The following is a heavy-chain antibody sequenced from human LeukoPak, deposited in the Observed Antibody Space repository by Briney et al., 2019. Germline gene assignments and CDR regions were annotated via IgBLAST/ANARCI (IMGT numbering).Heavy chain of an antibody. V-gene: IGHV3-15*07. CDR2: IKSKTDGGTT. J-gene: IGHJ6*02. Sequence: GGSLRLSCAASGFTFSNAWMNWVRQAPGKGLEWVGRIKSKTDGGTTDYAAPVKGRFTISRDDSKNTLYLQMNSLKTEDTAVYYCTPSPSASRYCNSTSCSDYYYGMDVLGQGTTVTVSS. D-gene: IGHD2-2*01. CDR1: GFTFSNAW. CDR3: TPSPSASRYCNSTSCSDYYYGMDV.